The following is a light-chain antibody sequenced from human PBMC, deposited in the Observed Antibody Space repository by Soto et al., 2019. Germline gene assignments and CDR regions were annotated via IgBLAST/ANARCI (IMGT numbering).Light chain of an antibody. CDR3: KQYGSSPGT. Sequence: EIVLTQSPGTLSLSPGERATLSCRASQSVSSSYLAWYQQKPGQAPRLLIYGASSRATGIPDRFSGSGSGTDFPLTISRLEPEDFAVYYCKQYGSSPGTFGQGTKVEIK. CDR2: GAS. CDR1: QSVSSSY. J-gene: IGKJ1*01. V-gene: IGKV3-20*01.